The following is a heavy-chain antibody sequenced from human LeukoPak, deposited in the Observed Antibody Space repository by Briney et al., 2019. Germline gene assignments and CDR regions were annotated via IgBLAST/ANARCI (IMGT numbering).Heavy chain of an antibody. V-gene: IGHV4-34*01. J-gene: IGHJ4*02. D-gene: IGHD6-19*01. CDR2: INHSGST. Sequence: SETLSLTCAVYGGSFSGYYWSWIRQPPGKGLEWIGEINHSGSTNYNPSLKSRVTISVDTSKNQFPLKLSSVTAADTAVYYCARSPGYSSGWYRGYYFDYWGQGTLVTVSS. CDR3: ARSPGYSSGWYRGYYFDY. CDR1: GGSFSGYY.